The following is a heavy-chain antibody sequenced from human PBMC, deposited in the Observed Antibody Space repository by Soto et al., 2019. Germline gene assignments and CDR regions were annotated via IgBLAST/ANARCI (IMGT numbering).Heavy chain of an antibody. CDR2: IYYSGST. V-gene: IGHV4-31*03. CDR1: GGSISSGGYY. CDR3: ARLHCHSPNCVPLAP. D-gene: IGHD2-2*01. Sequence: SETLSLTCTVSGGSISSGGYYWSWIRKHPGEGLEWIGYIYYSGSTYYNPSLKSRVTISVDTSKNQLSLKLSSVTAADTAVYYCARLHCHSPNCVPLAPRGQGTLVTVSS. J-gene: IGHJ5*02.